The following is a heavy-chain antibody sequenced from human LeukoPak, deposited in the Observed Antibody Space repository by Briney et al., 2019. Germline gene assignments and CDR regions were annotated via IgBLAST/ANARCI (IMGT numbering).Heavy chain of an antibody. V-gene: IGHV4-61*08. CDR3: ARRLYSNWFDP. D-gene: IGHD1-26*01. J-gene: IGHJ5*02. CDR1: GGSINSGGYS. Sequence: PSETLSLTCAVSGGSINSGGYSWSWIRQPPGKGLEWIGYIYYSGSTNYNPSLKSRVTISVDTSKNQFSLKLSSVTAADTAVYYCARRLYSNWFDPWGQGTLVTVSS. CDR2: IYYSGST.